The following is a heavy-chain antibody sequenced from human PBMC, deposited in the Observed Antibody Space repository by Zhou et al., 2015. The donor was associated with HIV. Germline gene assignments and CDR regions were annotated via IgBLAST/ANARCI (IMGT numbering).Heavy chain of an antibody. V-gene: IGHV1-2*02. Sequence: QVQLVQSGAEVKKPGASVKVSCKASGYTFTGYYMHWVRQAPGQGLEWMGWINPNSGGTNYAQKFQGRVTMTRDTSISTAYMELSRLRSDDTAVYYCAREERYYYGSGAKNWFDPWGQGTLVTVSS. CDR3: AREERYYYGSGAKNWFDP. D-gene: IGHD3-10*01. CDR1: GYTFTGYY. CDR2: INPNSGGT. J-gene: IGHJ5*02.